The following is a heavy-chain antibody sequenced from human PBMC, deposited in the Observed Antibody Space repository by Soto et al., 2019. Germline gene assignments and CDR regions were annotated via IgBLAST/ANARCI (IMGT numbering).Heavy chain of an antibody. CDR3: ARVGVILSSYHYCGMDV. Sequence: GGSLRLSCAASGFTVSSNYMSCVRQAPGKGLEWVSVIYSGGRTYYADSVKGRFTISRDNSKNTLYLQMNSLRAEDTAVYYCARVGVILSSYHYCGMDVWGEATTVTVCS. V-gene: IGHV3-53*01. J-gene: IGHJ6*04. CDR1: GFTVSSNY. CDR2: IYSGGRT. D-gene: IGHD3-10*01.